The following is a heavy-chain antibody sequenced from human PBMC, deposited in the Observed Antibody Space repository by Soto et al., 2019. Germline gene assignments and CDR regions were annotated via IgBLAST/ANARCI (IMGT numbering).Heavy chain of an antibody. CDR3: ARKWLLRTSNAFDI. CDR1: GGSISSYY. D-gene: IGHD3-22*01. J-gene: IGHJ3*02. Sequence: SETLSLTCTVSGGSISSYYWSWIRQPPGKGLEWIGYIYYSGSTNYNPSLKSRVTISVDTSKNQFSLKLSSVTAADAAVYYCARKWLLRTSNAFDIWGQGTMVTVSS. CDR2: IYYSGST. V-gene: IGHV4-59*08.